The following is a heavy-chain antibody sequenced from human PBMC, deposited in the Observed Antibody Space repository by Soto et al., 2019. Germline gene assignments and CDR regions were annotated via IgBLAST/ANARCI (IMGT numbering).Heavy chain of an antibody. Sequence: EVQLVESGGGLVKPGGSLRLSCAASGFTFSNAWMSWVRQAPGKGLEWVGRIKSKTDGGTTDYAAPVKGRFTISREDSKNTLYLQMNSLKTEDTAVYYCTTGGHGDFYYYYMDVWGKGTTVTVSS. CDR2: IKSKTDGGTT. D-gene: IGHD3-16*01. CDR3: TTGGHGDFYYYYMDV. CDR1: GFTFSNAW. J-gene: IGHJ6*03. V-gene: IGHV3-15*01.